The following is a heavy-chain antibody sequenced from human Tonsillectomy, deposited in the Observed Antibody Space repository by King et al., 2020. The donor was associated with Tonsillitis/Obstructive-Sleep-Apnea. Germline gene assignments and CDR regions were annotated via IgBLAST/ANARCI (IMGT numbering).Heavy chain of an antibody. CDR2: INPSSGVT. CDR1: GYTFTRYY. Sequence: QLVQSGAEVKTPGASVKVSCKASGYTFTRYYIHWVRQARGQGLEWMGIINPSSGVTTYAQKFQGRVSMTTDTSASTVYLHLSSLRSEDTAVYYCAGDATVGRYIDSWGQGTLVTVSS. J-gene: IGHJ4*02. D-gene: IGHD1-14*01. V-gene: IGHV1-46*01. CDR3: AGDATVGRYIDS.